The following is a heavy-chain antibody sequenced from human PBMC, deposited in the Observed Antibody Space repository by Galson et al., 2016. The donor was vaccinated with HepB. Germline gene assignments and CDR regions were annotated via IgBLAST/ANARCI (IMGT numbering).Heavy chain of an antibody. CDR3: ARRRPGGSMDF. D-gene: IGHD1-1*01. Sequence: GKGLEWIGYIYYSGSTSYNPSLKSRLSISIDKSKNRFSLQLNSVAAADTAVYFCARRRPGGSMDFWGPGTTVTVSS. CDR2: IYYSGST. V-gene: IGHV4-59*08. J-gene: IGHJ6*02.